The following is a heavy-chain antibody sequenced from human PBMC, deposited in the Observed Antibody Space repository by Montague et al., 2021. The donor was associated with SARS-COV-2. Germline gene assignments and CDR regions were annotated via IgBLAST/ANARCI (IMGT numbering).Heavy chain of an antibody. CDR1: GDSVSSGRYF. CDR3: ARVGNYLGFY. J-gene: IGHJ4*02. CDR2: IFYFGDV. D-gene: IGHD3-10*01. Sequence: SETLSLTCTVSGDSVSSGRYFWTWVRQAPGKGLEWIGYIFYFGDVSYNPSLRSRVTISVDTSKNQFSLRLSSVTAADTAKYYCARVGNYLGFYWGQGTLVTVSS. V-gene: IGHV4-61*01.